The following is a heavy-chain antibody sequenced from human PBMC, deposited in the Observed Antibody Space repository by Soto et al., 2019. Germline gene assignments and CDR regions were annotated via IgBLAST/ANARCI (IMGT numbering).Heavy chain of an antibody. CDR1: GYTFTSYA. Sequence: GASVKVSCKASGYTFTSYAMHWVRQAPGQRLEWMGWINAGNGNTKYSQKFQGRVTITRDTSASTAYMELSSLRSEDTAVYYCAREGPDYGDYYYYGMDVWGQGTTVTVSS. D-gene: IGHD4-17*01. J-gene: IGHJ6*02. CDR2: INAGNGNT. V-gene: IGHV1-3*01. CDR3: AREGPDYGDYYYYGMDV.